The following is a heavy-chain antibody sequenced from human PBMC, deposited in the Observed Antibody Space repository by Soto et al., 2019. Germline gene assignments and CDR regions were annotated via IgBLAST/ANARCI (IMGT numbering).Heavy chain of an antibody. J-gene: IGHJ3*02. Sequence: SETLSHTCTVSGGSISSYYWSWIRQPPGKGLEWIGYIYYSGSTNYNPSLKSRVTISVDTSKNQFSLKLSSVTAADTAVYYCARDCSGGSCSDAFDIWGQGTMVTVSS. V-gene: IGHV4-59*01. CDR3: ARDCSGGSCSDAFDI. CDR2: IYYSGST. CDR1: GGSISSYY. D-gene: IGHD2-15*01.